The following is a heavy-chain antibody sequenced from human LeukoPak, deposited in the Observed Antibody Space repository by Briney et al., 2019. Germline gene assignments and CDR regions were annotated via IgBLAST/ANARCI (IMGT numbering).Heavy chain of an antibody. J-gene: IGHJ4*02. CDR3: ARRVHYYDTSGYSYYFDY. CDR2: IYHSEST. Sequence: SETLSLTCTVSGYSISLGYYWGWIRQPPGKGLGWIGSIYHSESTYYNPSLKSRDTISVDTSKNPFSLKLSSVTAADTAVYYCARRVHYYDTSGYSYYFDYWGQGTLVTVSS. V-gene: IGHV4-38-2*02. D-gene: IGHD3-22*01. CDR1: GYSISLGYY.